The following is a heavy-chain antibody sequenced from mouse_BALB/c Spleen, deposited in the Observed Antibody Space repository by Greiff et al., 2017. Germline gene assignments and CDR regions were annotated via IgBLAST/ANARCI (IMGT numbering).Heavy chain of an antibody. Sequence: QVQLQQSGAELAKPGASVKMSCKASGYTFTSYWMHWVKQRPGQGLEWIGYINPSTGYTEYNQKFKDKATLTADKSSSTAYMQLSSLTSEDSAVYYCAREEVSYGNPYAMDYWGQGTSVTVSS. CDR1: GYTFTSYW. CDR2: INPSTGYT. CDR3: AREEVSYGNPYAMDY. J-gene: IGHJ4*01. D-gene: IGHD2-10*02. V-gene: IGHV1-7*01.